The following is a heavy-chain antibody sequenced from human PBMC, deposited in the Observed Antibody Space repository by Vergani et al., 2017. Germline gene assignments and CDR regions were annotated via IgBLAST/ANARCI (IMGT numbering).Heavy chain of an antibody. CDR2: IDPSDCYT. D-gene: IGHD3-10*01. Sequence: EVQLVQSGAEVKKPGESLRISCKGSGYSFTSYWISWVRQMPGKGLEWMGRIDPSDCYTNYSPSFQGHVTISADKSISTAYLQWSSLKASDTAMYYCASSFGPSYGSYYFDYWGQGTLVTVSS. V-gene: IGHV5-10-1*03. CDR1: GYSFTSYW. CDR3: ASSFGPSYGSYYFDY. J-gene: IGHJ4*02.